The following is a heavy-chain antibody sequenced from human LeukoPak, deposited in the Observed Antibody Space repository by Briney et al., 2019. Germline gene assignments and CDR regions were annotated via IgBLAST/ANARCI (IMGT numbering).Heavy chain of an antibody. CDR1: GFTFSSYG. Sequence: PGGSLRLSCAASGFTFSSYGMHWVCQAPGKGLEWVAVISYDGSNKYYADSVKGRFTISRDNSKNTLYLQMNSLRAEDTAVYYCAKGGWYGSYWGQGTLVTVSS. D-gene: IGHD6-19*01. J-gene: IGHJ4*02. CDR2: ISYDGSNK. V-gene: IGHV3-30*18. CDR3: AKGGWYGSY.